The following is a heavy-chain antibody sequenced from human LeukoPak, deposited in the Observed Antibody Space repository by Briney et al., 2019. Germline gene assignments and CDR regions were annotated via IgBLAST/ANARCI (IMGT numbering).Heavy chain of an antibody. CDR1: GFTFDDYA. V-gene: IGHV3-43*02. J-gene: IGHJ1*01. D-gene: IGHD6-19*01. Sequence: GGSLRLSCTASGFTFDDYAMHWVRQAPREALEWVSLISGDGGSTYYADSVKCRFTISRDNSKNSLYLQMNSLTTDDIALYYCAKDSGYSSGWYEYFQHWGQGTLVTVSS. CDR3: AKDSGYSSGWYEYFQH. CDR2: ISGDGGST.